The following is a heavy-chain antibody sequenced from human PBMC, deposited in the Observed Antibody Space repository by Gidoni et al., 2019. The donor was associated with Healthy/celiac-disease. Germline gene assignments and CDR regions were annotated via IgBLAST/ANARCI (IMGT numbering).Heavy chain of an antibody. Sequence: QVQLQESGQGLGKPSKTMARTGTVSGGSISSGGYYWSWIRQHPGKGLEWIGYIYYSGSTYYNPSLKSRVTISVDTSKTQFSLKLSSVTAADTAVYYCARDRSRSAFDIWGQGTMVTVSS. CDR1: GGSISSGGYY. CDR3: ARDRSRSAFDI. CDR2: IYYSGST. V-gene: IGHV4-31*03. J-gene: IGHJ3*02.